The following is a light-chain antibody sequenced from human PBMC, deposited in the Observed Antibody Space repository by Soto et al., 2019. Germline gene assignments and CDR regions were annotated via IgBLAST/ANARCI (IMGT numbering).Light chain of an antibody. CDR2: WAS. J-gene: IGKJ1*01. Sequence: EIVMTQSPDSLAVSLGERATINCKSSQSVLSSSNNKNYLAWYQQKPRQPPKLLINWASTRQSGVPDRFSGSGSGTDFTLTISSLQTEDVAVYYCQQYYGSPLTFGQGTKVEIK. CDR1: QSVLSSSNNKNY. CDR3: QQYYGSPLT. V-gene: IGKV4-1*01.